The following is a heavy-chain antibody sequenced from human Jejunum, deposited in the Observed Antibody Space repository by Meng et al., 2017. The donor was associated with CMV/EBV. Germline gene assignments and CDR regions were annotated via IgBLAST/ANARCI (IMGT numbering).Heavy chain of an antibody. CDR3: AKSRGDFWSGYYHGMDV. CDR2: ISSSGTTT. CDR1: SDYY. J-gene: IGHJ6*02. V-gene: IGHV3-11*01. Sequence: SDYYMSWIRQAPGKGLEWLSYISSSGTTTYYVDSVRGRFTISRDNAKNSLYLQMSSLRGEDTAVYYCAKSRGDFWSGYYHGMDVWGQGTTVTVSS. D-gene: IGHD3-3*01.